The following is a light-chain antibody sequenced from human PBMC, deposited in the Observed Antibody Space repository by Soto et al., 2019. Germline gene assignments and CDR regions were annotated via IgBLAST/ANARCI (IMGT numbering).Light chain of an antibody. V-gene: IGKV4-1*01. CDR1: LSVFYSSNNQNY. CDR3: QQYYTTLAPT. CDR2: WAS. J-gene: IGKJ4*01. Sequence: DIVMTQSPESLTVSLGERATINCKSSLSVFYSSNNQNYLAWYQHKPGQPPKLLLYWASPRQSGVPDRFSGSGCGTDFTLTISSLQAEDVGVYYCQQYYTTLAPTFGGGTKVEIK.